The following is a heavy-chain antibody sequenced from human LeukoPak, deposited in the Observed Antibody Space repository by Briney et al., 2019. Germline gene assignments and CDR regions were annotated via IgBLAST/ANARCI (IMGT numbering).Heavy chain of an antibody. Sequence: GGSLRLSCAASGFTFRSHGMHWVRRAPGKGLEWVAIVWYDGNNKYYADSVKGRFTVSRDNSKDTVSLQLNSLRAEDTAVYYCARGSGAAAGAFDYWGQGTLVTVPS. J-gene: IGHJ4*02. CDR3: ARGSGAAAGAFDY. V-gene: IGHV3-33*01. CDR2: VWYDGNNK. CDR1: GFTFRSHG. D-gene: IGHD6-13*01.